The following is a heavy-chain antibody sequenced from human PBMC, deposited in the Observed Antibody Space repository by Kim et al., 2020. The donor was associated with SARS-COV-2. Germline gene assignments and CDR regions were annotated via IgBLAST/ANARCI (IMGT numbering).Heavy chain of an antibody. Sequence: SETLSLTCAVYGVSFSGYYWSWIRQPPGKGLEWIGEINHSGSTNYNPSLKSRVTISVDTSKNQFSLKLSSVTAADTAVYYCARGRYDYVWGTPGGYYYYYGMDVWGQGTTVTVSS. D-gene: IGHD3-16*01. CDR2: INHSGST. CDR3: ARGRYDYVWGTPGGYYYYYGMDV. J-gene: IGHJ6*02. V-gene: IGHV4-34*01. CDR1: GVSFSGYY.